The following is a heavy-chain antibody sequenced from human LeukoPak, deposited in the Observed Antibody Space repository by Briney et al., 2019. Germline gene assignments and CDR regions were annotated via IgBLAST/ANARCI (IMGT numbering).Heavy chain of an antibody. Sequence: GGSLRLSCAASGFTFSDYYMSWIRQAPGKGLEWLSYINPTSGYTPYADSVRGRFTISRDNAKNSLYLQMNSLRAEDTAVYYCARGTYSSSWGMDVWGQGTTVTVSS. D-gene: IGHD6-13*01. J-gene: IGHJ6*02. V-gene: IGHV3-11*05. CDR3: ARGTYSSSWGMDV. CDR1: GFTFSDYY. CDR2: INPTSGYT.